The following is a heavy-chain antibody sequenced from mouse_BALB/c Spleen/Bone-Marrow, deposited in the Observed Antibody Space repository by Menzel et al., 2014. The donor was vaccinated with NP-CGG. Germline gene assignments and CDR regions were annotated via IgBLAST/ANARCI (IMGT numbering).Heavy chain of an antibody. Sequence: EVQLQQSGAELVKPGASVKLSCTASGFNIKDIYMHWVKQRPEQGLEWIGRIDPANGNTKYDPKFQGKATITADTSSNTAYLQLSSLTSEDTAVYYCARYDYGWYFFVWGAGTTADISS. V-gene: IGHV14-3*02. D-gene: IGHD2-4*01. CDR2: IDPANGNT. CDR1: GFNIKDIY. CDR3: ARYDYGWYFFV. J-gene: IGHJ1*01.